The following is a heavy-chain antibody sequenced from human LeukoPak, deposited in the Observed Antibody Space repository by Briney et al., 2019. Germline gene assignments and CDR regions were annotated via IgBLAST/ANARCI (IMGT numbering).Heavy chain of an antibody. CDR2: IYYSGST. CDR1: GGSISSSSYY. D-gene: IGHD5-24*01. CDR3: ARHQGGYGFYYYGMDV. V-gene: IGHV4-39*01. J-gene: IGHJ6*02. Sequence: PSETLSLTCTVSGGSISSSSYYWGWLRQPPGKGLEWIGSIYYSGSTYYNPSLKSRVTISVDTSKNQFSLKLSSVTAADTAVYYCARHQGGYGFYYYGMDVWGQGTTVTVSS.